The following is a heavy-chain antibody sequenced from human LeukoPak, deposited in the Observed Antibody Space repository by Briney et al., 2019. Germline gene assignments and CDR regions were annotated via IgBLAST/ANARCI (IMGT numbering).Heavy chain of an antibody. V-gene: IGHV1-18*01. Sequence: EASVKVSCKASGGTFSSYAISWVRQAPGQGLEWMGWISAYNGNTNYAQKLQGRVTMTTDTSTSTAYMELRSLRSDDTAVYYCAVGYSYGPPLFFDYWGQGTLVTVSS. CDR3: AVGYSYGPPLFFDY. D-gene: IGHD5-18*01. CDR1: GGTFSSYA. CDR2: ISAYNGNT. J-gene: IGHJ4*02.